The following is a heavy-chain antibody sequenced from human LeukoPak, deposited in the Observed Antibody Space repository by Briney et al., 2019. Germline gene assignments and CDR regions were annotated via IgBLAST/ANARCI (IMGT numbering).Heavy chain of an antibody. CDR3: ARRYDSSGYQSLFGWFDP. V-gene: IGHV1-69*05. Sequence: ASVKVSCKASGGTFSSYAISWVRQAPGQGLEWMGGIIPIFGTANYAQKFQGRVTITTDESTSTAYMELSSLRSEDTAVYYCARRYDSSGYQSLFGWFDPWGQGTLVTVSS. CDR1: GGTFSSYA. D-gene: IGHD3-22*01. CDR2: IIPIFGTA. J-gene: IGHJ5*02.